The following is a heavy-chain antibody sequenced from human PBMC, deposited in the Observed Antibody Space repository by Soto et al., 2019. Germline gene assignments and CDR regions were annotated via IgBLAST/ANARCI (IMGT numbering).Heavy chain of an antibody. V-gene: IGHV1-69*06. CDR1: GGTFSSYA. D-gene: IGHD3-3*01. Sequence: GASVKVSCKASGGTFSSYAISWVRQAPGQGLEWMGGIIPIFGTANYAQKFQGRVTITADKSTSTAYMELSSLRSEDTAVYYCARHWIFGNLKRYYFDYWGQGTLVTVSS. CDR2: IIPIFGTA. CDR3: ARHWIFGNLKRYYFDY. J-gene: IGHJ4*02.